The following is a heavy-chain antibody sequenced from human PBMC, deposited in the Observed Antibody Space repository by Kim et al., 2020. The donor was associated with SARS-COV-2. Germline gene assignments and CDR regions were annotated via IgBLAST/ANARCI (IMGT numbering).Heavy chain of an antibody. CDR3: ARGVRKMDYYGSGSYYTYFDY. CDR2: IYYSGST. Sequence: SQTLSLTCTVSGGSISSYYWSWIRQPPGKGLEWIGYIYYSGSTNYNPSLKSRVTISVDTSKNQFSLKLSSVTAADTAVYYCARGVRKMDYYGSGSYYTYFDYWGQGTLVTVSS. CDR1: GGSISSYY. J-gene: IGHJ4*02. D-gene: IGHD3-10*01. V-gene: IGHV4-59*08.